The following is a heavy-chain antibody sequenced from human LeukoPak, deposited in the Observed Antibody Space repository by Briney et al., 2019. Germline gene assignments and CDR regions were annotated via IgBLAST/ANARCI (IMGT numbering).Heavy chain of an antibody. CDR3: ARERFLGEIYYYYYGMDV. CDR2: IRSKANSYAT. CDR1: GFTFSGSA. J-gene: IGHJ6*02. Sequence: PGGSLRLSCAASGFTFSGSAMHWVRQASGKGLEWVGRIRSKANSYATAYAASVKGRFTISRDDSKNTAYLQMNSLKTEDTAVYYCARERFLGEIYYYYYGMDVWGQGTTVTVSS. D-gene: IGHD3-16*01. V-gene: IGHV3-73*01.